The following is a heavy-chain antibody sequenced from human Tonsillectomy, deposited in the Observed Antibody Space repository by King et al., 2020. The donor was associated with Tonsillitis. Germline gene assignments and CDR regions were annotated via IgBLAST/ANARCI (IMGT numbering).Heavy chain of an antibody. J-gene: IGHJ5*02. V-gene: IGHV4-34*01. CDR3: ARGFAL. CDR2: INHSGST. CDR1: GGSFSGYY. Sequence: VQLQQWGAGLLKPSETLSLTCAVYGGSFSGYYWSWIRQPPGKGLEWIGEINHSGSTNYNPSLKSRVTISVDTSKNQFSLMLNSVTAADTAVYYCARGFALWGQGTLVTVSS.